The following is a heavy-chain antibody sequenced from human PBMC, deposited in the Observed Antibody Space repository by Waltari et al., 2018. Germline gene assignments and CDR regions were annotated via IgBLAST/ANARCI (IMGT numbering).Heavy chain of an antibody. CDR3: AKDLGGTVTTPN. V-gene: IGHV3-43D*04. CDR2: ISWDGGST. J-gene: IGHJ4*02. CDR1: GFTFDDYA. Sequence: EVQLVESGGVVVQPGGSLSLSCAASGFTFDDYAMHWVRQAPGKGLEWVSLISWDGGSTYYADSVKGRFTISRDNSKNSLYLQMNSLRAEDTALYYCAKDLGGTVTTPNWGQGTLVTVSS. D-gene: IGHD4-4*01.